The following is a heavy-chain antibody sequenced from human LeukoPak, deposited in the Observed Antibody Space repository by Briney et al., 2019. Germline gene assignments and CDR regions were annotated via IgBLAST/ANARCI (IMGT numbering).Heavy chain of an antibody. CDR1: GFILTNYF. D-gene: IGHD3-3*01. J-gene: IGHJ4*02. CDR3: ATDRGWRTSGYYLYYFEY. V-gene: IGHV3-7*01. CDR2: IKHDGSEK. Sequence: GGSLRLSCAASGFILTNYFMSWVRQAPGKGLEWVASIKHDGSEKYYVDSVRGRFTISRDNTMNSLYLQTSSLRAEDTAVYYCATDRGWRTSGYYLYYFEYWGQGTLVTYSS.